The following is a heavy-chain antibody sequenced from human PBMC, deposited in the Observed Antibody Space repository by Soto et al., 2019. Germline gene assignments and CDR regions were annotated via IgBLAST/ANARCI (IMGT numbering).Heavy chain of an antibody. CDR3: AKDHIVAAAPDY. CDR2: ISYDGSNK. CDR1: GFTFETYG. Sequence: QVQLVESGGGVVQPGRSLRISCAASGFTFETYGMHWVRQAPGKGLEWMAVISYDGSNKYYADSVKGRFTISRDNSKNTLYMQMNSLRAEDTAIYYCAKDHIVAAAPDYWGQGTLVTVSS. D-gene: IGHD2-2*01. V-gene: IGHV3-30*18. J-gene: IGHJ4*02.